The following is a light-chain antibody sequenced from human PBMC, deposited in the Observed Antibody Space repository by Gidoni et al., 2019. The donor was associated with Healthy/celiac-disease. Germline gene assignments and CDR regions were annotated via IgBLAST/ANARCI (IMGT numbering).Light chain of an antibody. CDR3: AAWDDSLNGVV. CDR1: SSNIGSNT. J-gene: IGLJ2*01. CDR2: SHN. V-gene: IGLV1-44*01. Sequence: QSVLTQPPSASGTPGQGVTISCSGSSSNIGSNTVNWYQQLPGTAPKLLIYSHNQRPSRVPDRFSGSKAGTSASLAISGLQSEDEADYYCAAWDDSLNGVVFGGGTKLTVL.